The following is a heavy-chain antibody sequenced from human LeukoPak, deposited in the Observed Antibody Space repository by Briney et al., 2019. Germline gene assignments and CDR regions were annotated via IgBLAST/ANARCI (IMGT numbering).Heavy chain of an antibody. Sequence: ASVKVSCKASGYTFTSYDINWVRQATGQGLEWMGWMNPNSGNTGYAQKFQGRVTMTRDTSISTAYMELSRLRSDDTAVYYCARIKYYYDSSGYYYLDYWGQGTLVTVSS. J-gene: IGHJ4*02. D-gene: IGHD3-22*01. CDR3: ARIKYYYDSSGYYYLDY. CDR2: MNPNSGNT. CDR1: GYTFTSYD. V-gene: IGHV1-8*01.